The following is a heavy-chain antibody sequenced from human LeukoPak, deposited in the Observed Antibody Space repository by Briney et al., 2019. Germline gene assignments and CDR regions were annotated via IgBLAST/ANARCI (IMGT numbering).Heavy chain of an antibody. V-gene: IGHV4-59*01. CDR2: IYYSGST. J-gene: IGHJ4*02. CDR1: GGSISSYY. CDR3: ARDLTGYGGLGN. D-gene: IGHD4-23*01. Sequence: PSETLSPTCTVSGGSISSYYWSWIRQPPGKGLEWIGYIYYSGSTNYNPSLKSRVTISVDTSKNQFSLKLSSVTAADTAVYYCARDLTGYGGLGNWGQGTLVTVSS.